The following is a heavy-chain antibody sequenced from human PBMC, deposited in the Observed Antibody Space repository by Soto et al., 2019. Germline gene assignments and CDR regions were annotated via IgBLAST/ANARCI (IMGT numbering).Heavy chain of an antibody. V-gene: IGHV1-69*13. D-gene: IGHD4-17*01. CDR1: GDTFSSYA. J-gene: IGHJ4*02. CDR2: IIPMFGTA. Sequence: GALVKVSCKASGDTFSSYAINWVRQAPGQGLEWMGGIIPMFGTANYAQKFKGRVTITAGESTSTVYMELSSLRSEDTAVYYCARDSTVTTPFDYWGQGTLVTVSS. CDR3: ARDSTVTTPFDY.